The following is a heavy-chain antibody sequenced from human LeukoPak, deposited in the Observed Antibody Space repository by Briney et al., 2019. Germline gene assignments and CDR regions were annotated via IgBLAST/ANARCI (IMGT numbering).Heavy chain of an antibody. CDR2: ISSSSSYT. D-gene: IGHD5-12*01. V-gene: IGHV3-11*06. J-gene: IGHJ4*02. CDR3: ARDMGSGYGPEPGTSTDY. CDR1: GFTFSDYY. Sequence: GGSLRLSCAASGFTFSDYYMSWIRQAPGKGLEWVSYISSSSSYTNYADSVKGRFTISRDKAQNSLYLQMNSVRAEDTAVYYCARDMGSGYGPEPGTSTDYWGQGTLVTVSS.